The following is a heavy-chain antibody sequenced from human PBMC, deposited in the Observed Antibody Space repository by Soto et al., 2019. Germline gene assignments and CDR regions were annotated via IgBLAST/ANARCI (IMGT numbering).Heavy chain of an antibody. D-gene: IGHD2-21*01. J-gene: IGHJ4*02. CDR2: VSTYDGNT. V-gene: IGHV1-18*01. Sequence: QVQLVQSGGEVKEPGASVKVSCKASGYRFSRYGINWVRQAPGQGLEWMGWVSTYDGNTQYAQKFQGRITMTTYTSTNTVYLELRSLTSDDTAVYYCARDEEDANLMIVVLPGDYWGQGTLVSVSS. CDR3: ARDEEDANLMIVVLPGDY. CDR1: GYRFSRYG.